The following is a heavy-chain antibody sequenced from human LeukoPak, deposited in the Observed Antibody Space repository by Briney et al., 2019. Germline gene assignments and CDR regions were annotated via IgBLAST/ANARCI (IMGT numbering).Heavy chain of an antibody. D-gene: IGHD4-17*01. CDR2: INPNSCGT. Sequence: ASVKVSCKASGYTSTSYDINWVRQASGQGGEWMGWINPNSCGTNYAQEFQGRVTMTRDTSISTAYMELSRLRSDDTAVYYCARDKGHTVTTGEVGWFDPWGQGTLVTVSS. V-gene: IGHV1-2*02. J-gene: IGHJ5*02. CDR1: GYTSTSYD. CDR3: ARDKGHTVTTGEVGWFDP.